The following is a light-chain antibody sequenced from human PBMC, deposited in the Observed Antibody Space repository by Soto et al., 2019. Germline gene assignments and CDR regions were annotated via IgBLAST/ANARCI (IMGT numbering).Light chain of an antibody. V-gene: IGKV3-15*01. Sequence: EIVMTQSPATLSVSPGERATLSCRASQSVSSNLAWYQQKPGQAPRLLIYGASTRATGIPARFSGSGSGTEFTLNISSFQSEDFAVYYWQQYNNEYTFGQETKLENK. CDR2: GAS. J-gene: IGKJ2*01. CDR3: QQYNNEYT. CDR1: QSVSSN.